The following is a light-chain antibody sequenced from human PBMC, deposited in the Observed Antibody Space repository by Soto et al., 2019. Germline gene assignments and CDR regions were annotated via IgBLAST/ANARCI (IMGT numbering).Light chain of an antibody. Sequence: IHMTLSTSSLSASVGDRVTIPCQASQDIATYLNWYQQKPGKAPNLLIYDASNLETGVPSRFSGGGSGKHFTFNTSNLQPEDIATYYCQQYDNLPPTWTFGQGTKVDIK. CDR3: QQYDNLPPTWT. V-gene: IGKV1-33*01. CDR1: QDIATY. CDR2: DAS. J-gene: IGKJ1*01.